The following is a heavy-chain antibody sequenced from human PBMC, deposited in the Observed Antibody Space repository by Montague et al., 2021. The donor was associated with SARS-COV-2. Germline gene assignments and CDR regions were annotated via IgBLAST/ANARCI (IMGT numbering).Heavy chain of an antibody. D-gene: IGHD3-10*01. V-gene: IGHV4-59*01. CDR3: ARGLENYGSGSHHFDP. CDR1: GGPITSYY. CDR2: IYNSGST. Sequence: SETLSLTCAVSGGPITSYYWNWIRQPPGKGLEYIGNIYNSGSTTYNPSLKSQVSISVDTSKNQFSLKLRSVTAADTAVYYCARGLENYGSGSHHFDPWGQGTLVTVSS. J-gene: IGHJ5*02.